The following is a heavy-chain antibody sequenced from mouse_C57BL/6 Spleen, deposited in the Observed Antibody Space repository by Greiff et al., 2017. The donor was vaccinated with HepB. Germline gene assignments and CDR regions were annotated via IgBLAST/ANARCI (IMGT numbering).Heavy chain of an antibody. CDR1: GYTFTDYY. V-gene: IGHV1-26*01. Sequence: EVQLQQSGPELVKPGASVKISCKASGYTFTDYYMNWVKQSHGKSLEWIGDINPNNGGTSYNQKFKGKATLTVDKSSSTAYMELRSLTSEDSAVYCCARGGLPFAYWGQGTLVTVSA. J-gene: IGHJ3*01. CDR3: ARGGLPFAY. CDR2: INPNNGGT.